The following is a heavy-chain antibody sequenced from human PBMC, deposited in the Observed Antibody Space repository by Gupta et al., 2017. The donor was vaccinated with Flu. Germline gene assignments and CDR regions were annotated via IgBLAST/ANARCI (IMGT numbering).Heavy chain of an antibody. CDR2: ISVYNGDT. CDR1: RYTFSSYG. CDR3: AYAMKKTGYYSLGLFNL. J-gene: IGHJ3*01. V-gene: IGHV1-18*01. Sequence: QAQLVQSGPEVKKAGASVKVSCKAARYTFSSYGFRWVRQDPGQGLEWMGWISVYNGDTKYAQKFQGRVTMTTDTSASTAYMELWSLRSDDTAVYYCAYAMKKTGYYSLGLFNLWGQVTMVTVSS. D-gene: IGHD3-9*01.